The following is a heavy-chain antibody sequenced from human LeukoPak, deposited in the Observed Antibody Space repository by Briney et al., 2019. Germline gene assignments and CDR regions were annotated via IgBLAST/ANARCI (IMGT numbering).Heavy chain of an antibody. J-gene: IGHJ5*02. CDR2: INPNSGGT. CDR3: ARERLQFRDWFDP. D-gene: IGHD4-11*01. V-gene: IGHV1-2*02. CDR1: VYTFTGYY. Sequence: ASVKVSCKASVYTFTGYYMHWVRQAPGQGLEWMGWINPNSGGTNYAQKFQGRVTMTRDTSISTAYMELSRLRSDDTAVYYCARERLQFRDWFDPWGQGTLVTVSS.